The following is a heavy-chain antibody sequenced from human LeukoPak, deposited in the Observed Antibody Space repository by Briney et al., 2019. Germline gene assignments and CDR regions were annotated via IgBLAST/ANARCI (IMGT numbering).Heavy chain of an antibody. CDR1: GFTFSSFG. CDR3: AKGSGGWPVGY. D-gene: IGHD6-19*01. V-gene: IGHV3-30*18. J-gene: IGHJ4*02. CDR2: ISYDGSNK. Sequence: GGSLRLSCAASGFTFSSFGMHWVRQAPGKGLEWVAVISYDGSNKYYADSVKGRFTISRDNSKNTLYLQMNSLRAEDTAVYYCAKGSGGWPVGYWGQGTLVTVSS.